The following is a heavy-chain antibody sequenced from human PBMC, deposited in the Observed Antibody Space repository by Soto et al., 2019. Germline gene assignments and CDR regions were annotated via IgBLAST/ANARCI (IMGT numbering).Heavy chain of an antibody. CDR3: GRLKTGYALYYFDY. CDR1: GFIFTEYG. V-gene: IGHV3-23*01. D-gene: IGHD3-9*01. J-gene: IGHJ4*02. CDR2: ISGSGGAT. Sequence: EVLLLESGGGVVQPGGSLRLSCAASGFIFTEYGMSWVRQAPGKGLEWVSGISGSGGATYYADSVQGRFTISKDFSKNTLFLQMSGLRAEDTAVYFCGRLKTGYALYYFDYWGQGSLVTVSS.